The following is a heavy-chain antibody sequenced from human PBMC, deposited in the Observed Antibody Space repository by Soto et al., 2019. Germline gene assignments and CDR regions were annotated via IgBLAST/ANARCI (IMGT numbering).Heavy chain of an antibody. V-gene: IGHV4-59*01. CDR1: GGSIRSYQ. Sequence: QVRLQESGPGLVKPSGTLSLSCTVSGGSIRSYQWNWIRQTPGKGLEWIGYMFYSGTPHYNASLKSRLTISLDTSKNPFSLNLSSVTAADTAVYFCARSLAPATYVFDSWGQGTPVTVSS. D-gene: IGHD1-26*01. CDR2: MFYSGTP. CDR3: ARSLAPATYVFDS. J-gene: IGHJ4*02.